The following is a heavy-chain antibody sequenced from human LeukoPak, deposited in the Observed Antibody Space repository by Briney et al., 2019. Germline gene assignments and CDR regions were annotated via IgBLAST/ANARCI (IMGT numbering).Heavy chain of an antibody. J-gene: IGHJ4*02. CDR2: INPNRGGK. CDR3: ARDRDLKRYYDSSGCTFDY. D-gene: IGHD3-22*01. Sequence: ASVKVSCKASGYTFTGYYMHWVRQAPGQGLEWMGRINPNRGGKNYAQKFQGRAAMTRATTIRTAYMELTRLSSDDTAVYYCARDRDLKRYYDSSGCTFDYWGQGTLVTVSS. CDR1: GYTFTGYY. V-gene: IGHV1-2*06.